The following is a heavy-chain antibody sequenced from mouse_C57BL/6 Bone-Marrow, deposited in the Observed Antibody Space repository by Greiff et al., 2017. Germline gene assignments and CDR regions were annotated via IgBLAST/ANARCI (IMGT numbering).Heavy chain of an antibody. CDR1: GFTFSSYA. V-gene: IGHV5-9-1*02. CDR2: ISSGGGYI. CDR3: TRAKKLLDY. J-gene: IGHJ2*01. Sequence: EVKLMESGEGLVKPGGSLKLSCAASGFTFSSYAMSWVRQTPEKRLEWVAYISSGGGYIYYTDTVKGRFTISRDNARNTLYLQMSSLKSKDTAMYYCTRAKKLLDYWGQGTTLTVSS.